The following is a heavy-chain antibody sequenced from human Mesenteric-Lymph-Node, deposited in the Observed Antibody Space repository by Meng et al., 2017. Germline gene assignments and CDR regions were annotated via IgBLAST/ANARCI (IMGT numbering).Heavy chain of an antibody. D-gene: IGHD3-22*01. Sequence: ASVKVSCKASGGTFSSYAISWVRQAPGQGLEWMGWISAYNGNTNYAQKLQGRVTMTTDTSTSTAYMELRSLRSDDTAVYYCARVSNYYDSSGYEPNLNYWGQGTLVTVSS. CDR3: ARVSNYYDSSGYEPNLNY. J-gene: IGHJ4*02. CDR2: ISAYNGNT. CDR1: GGTFSSYA. V-gene: IGHV1-18*01.